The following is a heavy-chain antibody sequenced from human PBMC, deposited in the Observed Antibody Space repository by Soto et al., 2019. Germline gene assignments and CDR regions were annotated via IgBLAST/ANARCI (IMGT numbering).Heavy chain of an antibody. CDR3: ASQAHHDNWFDP. V-gene: IGHV4-39*01. Sequence: SETLSLTCTVSGGSLSSSGYYWGWIRQPPGKGLEYIGSIYYSGSTYYNPSLKSRVTISVDTSKNYFSLKLRSVTAADTAVYYCASQAHHDNWFDPWGQGTLVTVSS. J-gene: IGHJ5*02. CDR2: IYYSGST. CDR1: GGSLSSSGYY.